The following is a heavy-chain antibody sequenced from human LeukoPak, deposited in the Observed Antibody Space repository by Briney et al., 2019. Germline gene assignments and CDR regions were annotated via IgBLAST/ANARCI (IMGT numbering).Heavy chain of an antibody. J-gene: IGHJ4*02. CDR2: IIPIFGTA. D-gene: IGHD5-18*01. V-gene: IGHV1-69*13. Sequence: SVKVSCKASGGTFSSYAISWVRQAPGQGLEWMGGIIPIFGTANYAQKFQGRVTITADESTSTAYMELSSLRSEDTAVYYCARGDVDTAMAYYWGQGTLVTVSS. CDR3: ARGDVDTAMAYY. CDR1: GGTFSSYA.